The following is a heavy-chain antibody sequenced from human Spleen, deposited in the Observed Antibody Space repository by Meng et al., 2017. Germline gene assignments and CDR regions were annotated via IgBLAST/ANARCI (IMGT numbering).Heavy chain of an antibody. CDR3: AGGLIAVAGDHTAVDY. CDR2: ISSSGSTI. V-gene: IGHV3-48*03. Sequence: GESLKISCAASGFTFSRYYMKWVRQAPGKGLEWVSYISSSGSTIYYADSVKGRFTISRDNAKNSLYLQMNSLRAEDTAVYYCAGGLIAVAGDHTAVDYWGQGTLVTVSS. D-gene: IGHD6-19*01. CDR1: GFTFSRYY. J-gene: IGHJ4*02.